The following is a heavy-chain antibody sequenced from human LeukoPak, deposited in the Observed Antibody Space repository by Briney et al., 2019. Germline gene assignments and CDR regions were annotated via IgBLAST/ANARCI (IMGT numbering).Heavy chain of an antibody. CDR2: MNPNSGNT. CDR1: GYTFSSYD. CDR3: ARGDTWIQSYRYYGMDV. D-gene: IGHD5-18*01. Sequence: GASVKVSCKTSGYTFSSYDVNWVRQATGQGLEWMGWMNPNSGNTGYAQKFQGKVTMTRNTSISTAYMELSGLRSEDTAVYYCARGDTWIQSYRYYGMDVWGQGTTVTVSS. J-gene: IGHJ6*02. V-gene: IGHV1-8*01.